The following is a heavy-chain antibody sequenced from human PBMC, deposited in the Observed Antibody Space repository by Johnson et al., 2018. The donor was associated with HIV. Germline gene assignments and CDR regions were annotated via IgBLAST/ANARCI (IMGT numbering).Heavy chain of an antibody. Sequence: VQLVESGGGLIQPGGSLRLSCAASGFTVSSNYMSWVRQAPGKGLEWVSVIYRGGSTYYADSVEGRLTISRYNAKNTQYLQMNSLRPEATGVYYCVKDLGGGMVYDKDDCEIGGQGTMVPVSS. CDR3: VKDLGGGMVYDKDDCEI. CDR1: GFTVSSNY. CDR2: IYRGGST. D-gene: IGHD2-8*01. V-gene: IGHV3-66*03. J-gene: IGHJ3*02.